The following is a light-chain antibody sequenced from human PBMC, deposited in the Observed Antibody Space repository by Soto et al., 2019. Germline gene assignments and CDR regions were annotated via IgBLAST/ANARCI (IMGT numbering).Light chain of an antibody. CDR2: VAS. J-gene: IGKJ1*01. CDR1: RTVYKY. V-gene: IGKV1-39*01. Sequence: DIQMTQSPSSLSASVGDRVTITCRASRTVYKYLNWYQQKPGKAPKLLIYVASNLQSAVPSRFSGSGFETDFILTIDDLQPEDFGTYYCQQSSSTPWTFGQGTKVDIK. CDR3: QQSSSTPWT.